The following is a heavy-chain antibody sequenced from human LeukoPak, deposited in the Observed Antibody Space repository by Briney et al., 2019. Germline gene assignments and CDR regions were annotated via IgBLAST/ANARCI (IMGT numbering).Heavy chain of an antibody. CDR2: INPNSGGT. J-gene: IGHJ4*02. CDR1: GYTFTGYY. V-gene: IGHV1-2*04. D-gene: IGHD3-22*01. Sequence: ASVKVSCKASGYTFTGYYMHWVRQAPGQGLEWMGWINPNSGGTNYAQKFQGWVTMTRDTSISTAYMELSRLRSDDTAVYYCAIDSSGYYYTLDYWGQGTLSPSPQ. CDR3: AIDSSGYYYTLDY.